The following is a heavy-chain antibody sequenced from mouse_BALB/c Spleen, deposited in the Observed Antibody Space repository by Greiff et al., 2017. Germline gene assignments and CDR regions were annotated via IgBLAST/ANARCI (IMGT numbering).Heavy chain of an antibody. Sequence: VQLQQSGAELVKPGASVKLSCKASGYTFTSYYMYWVKQRPGQGLEWIGEINPSNGGTNFNEKFKSKATLTVDKSSSTAFMQLSSLTSEDSAVYYCTSRGVMDYWGQGTSVTVSS. CDR2: INPSNGGT. J-gene: IGHJ4*01. CDR1: GYTFTSYY. CDR3: TSRGVMDY. V-gene: IGHV1S81*02.